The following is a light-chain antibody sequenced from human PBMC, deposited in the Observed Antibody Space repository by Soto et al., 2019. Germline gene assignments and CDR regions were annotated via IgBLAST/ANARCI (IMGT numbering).Light chain of an antibody. V-gene: IGKV3-11*01. CDR1: QSVSSY. CDR3: QQRSNWPWT. Sequence: EIVLTQSPATLSLSPGERATLSCRASQSVSSYLAWYQQKPGQAPRLLIYDASHRATGIPARFSGSGSGTDFTRTIRSLEPEDFAVYYCQQRSNWPWTFGQGTKVEIK. J-gene: IGKJ1*01. CDR2: DAS.